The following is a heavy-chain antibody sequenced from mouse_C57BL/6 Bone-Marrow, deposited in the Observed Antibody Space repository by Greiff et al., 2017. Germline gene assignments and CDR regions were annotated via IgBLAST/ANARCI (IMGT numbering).Heavy chain of an antibody. CDR2: IHPNSGST. CDR3: ARSDGYYLFAY. J-gene: IGHJ3*01. CDR1: GYTFTSYW. V-gene: IGHV1-64*01. Sequence: QVQLQQPGAELVKPGASVKLSCKASGYTFTSYWMHWVKQRPGQGLEWIGMIHPNSGSTNYNEKFKSKATLTVDKSSSTAYMQLSSLTSEDSAVYYCARSDGYYLFAYWGQGTLVTVSA. D-gene: IGHD2-3*01.